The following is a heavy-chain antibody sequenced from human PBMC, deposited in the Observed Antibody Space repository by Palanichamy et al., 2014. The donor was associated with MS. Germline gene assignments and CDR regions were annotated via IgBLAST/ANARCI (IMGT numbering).Heavy chain of an antibody. CDR3: GRFQPFDL. D-gene: IGHD3-10*01. CDR1: GFPFSSSW. Sequence: VQLVESGGGLVQPGGSLRLSCAASGFPFSSSWMSWIRQAPGKGLEWVANIDQDGSETYYLNSVKGRFIISRDNAKNSLFLQMSSLRVEETAVYHCGRFQPFDLWGPGTLVPVFS. J-gene: IGHJ4*02. V-gene: IGHV3-7*03. CDR2: IDQDGSET.